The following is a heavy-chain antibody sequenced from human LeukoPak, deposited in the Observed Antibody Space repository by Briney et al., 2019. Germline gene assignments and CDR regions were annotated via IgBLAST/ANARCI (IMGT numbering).Heavy chain of an antibody. CDR2: ISGSDSAT. J-gene: IGHJ6*04. Sequence: PGGSLRLSCAASGFTLSTSGMCWVRQAPGKGLEWVSAISGSDSATFYADSVKGRFTISRDNAKNSLYLQMNSLRAEDTAVYYCAELGITMIGGVWGKGTTVTISS. CDR3: AELGITMIGGV. V-gene: IGHV3-23*01. D-gene: IGHD3-10*02. CDR1: GFTLSTSG.